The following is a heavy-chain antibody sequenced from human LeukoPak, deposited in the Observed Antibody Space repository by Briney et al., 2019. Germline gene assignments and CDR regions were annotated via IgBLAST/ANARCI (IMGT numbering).Heavy chain of an antibody. Sequence: PGGSLSLSCEPPGFTFSSYAMSWVRQAPGKGLEWVSAISGIGSSTYYADSVKGRFTISRDNSKNTLYLQMNSLRAEDTAVYYCAKDSLSLHCDFWSGSDYWGQGTLVTVSS. D-gene: IGHD3-3*01. CDR2: ISGIGSST. J-gene: IGHJ4*02. V-gene: IGHV3-23*01. CDR1: GFTFSSYA. CDR3: AKDSLSLHCDFWSGSDY.